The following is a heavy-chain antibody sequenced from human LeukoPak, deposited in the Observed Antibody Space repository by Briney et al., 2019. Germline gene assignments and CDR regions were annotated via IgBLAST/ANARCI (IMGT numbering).Heavy chain of an antibody. CDR2: ISGSGGST. CDR3: APYSSSFLGYYYYYMDV. J-gene: IGHJ6*03. Sequence: PGGSLRLSCAASGFTFSSYAMSWVRQAPGKGLEWVSAISGSGGSTYYADSVKGRFTISRDNSKNTLYLQMNSLRAEDTAVYYCAPYSSSFLGYYYYYMDVWGKGTTVTVSS. CDR1: GFTFSSYA. V-gene: IGHV3-23*01. D-gene: IGHD6-6*01.